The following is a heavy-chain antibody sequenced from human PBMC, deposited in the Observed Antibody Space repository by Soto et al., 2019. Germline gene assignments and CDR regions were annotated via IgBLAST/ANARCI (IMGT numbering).Heavy chain of an antibody. CDR1: GGTFSSYA. Sequence: QVQLVQSGAEVKKPGSSVKVSCKASGGTFSSYAISWVRQAPGQGLEWMGGIIPTFGTADYAQKFQGRVTITADKSTSTAYVELSSLRSEDTAVYYCAKNPENYYYGMDVWGQGTTVTVSS. CDR2: IIPTFGTA. J-gene: IGHJ6*02. V-gene: IGHV1-69*14. CDR3: AKNPENYYYGMDV.